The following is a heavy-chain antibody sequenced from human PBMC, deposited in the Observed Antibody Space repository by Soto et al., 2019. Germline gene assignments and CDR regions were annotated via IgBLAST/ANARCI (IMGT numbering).Heavy chain of an antibody. CDR1: GGTFSSYA. J-gene: IGHJ6*02. D-gene: IGHD6-13*01. CDR2: IISIFGTA. V-gene: IGHV1-69*13. Sequence: SVKVSCKASGGTFSSYAISWVRQAPGQGLEWMGVIISIFGTANYAQKFQGRVTITADESTSTAYMELSSLRSEDTAVYYCARTSAAGKYYYGMDVWGQGTTVTVSS. CDR3: ARTSAAGKYYYGMDV.